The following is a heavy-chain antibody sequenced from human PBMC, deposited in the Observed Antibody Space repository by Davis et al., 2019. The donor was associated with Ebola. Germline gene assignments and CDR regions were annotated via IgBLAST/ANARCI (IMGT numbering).Heavy chain of an antibody. Sequence: GESLKISCAASGFTFYNYAITWVRQAPGKGLEWVSSISASGDRTYYADSVRGRFTISRDNSRNTLYLQMNSLTAEDTAVYYCAKETAAIPTRTDYWGQGTLVTVSS. CDR1: GFTFYNYA. CDR3: AKETAAIPTRTDY. D-gene: IGHD2-2*01. CDR2: ISASGDRT. V-gene: IGHV3-23*01. J-gene: IGHJ4*02.